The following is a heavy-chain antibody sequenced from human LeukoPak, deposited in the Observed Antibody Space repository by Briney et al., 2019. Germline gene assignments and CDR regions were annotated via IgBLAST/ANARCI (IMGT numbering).Heavy chain of an antibody. CDR2: IYSGGTT. Sequence: GGSLRLSCAASGFTVSSNYMNWVRQAPGKGLEWVSVIYSGGTTYYADSVKGRFTISRDNSKNTLYLQMNSLRAEDTAVYYCARVGGGSSGYYYFDYWGQGTLVTVSS. D-gene: IGHD3-22*01. CDR1: GFTVSSNY. CDR3: ARVGGGSSGYYYFDY. V-gene: IGHV3-66*01. J-gene: IGHJ4*02.